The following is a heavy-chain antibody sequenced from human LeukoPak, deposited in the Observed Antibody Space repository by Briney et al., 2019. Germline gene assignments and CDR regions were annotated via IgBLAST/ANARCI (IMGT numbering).Heavy chain of an antibody. CDR1: GFTFSDHH. V-gene: IGHV3-72*01. J-gene: IGHJ4*02. D-gene: IGHD7-27*01. Sequence: AGGSLRLSCAASGFTFSDHHMDWVRQAPGEGLEWVARIRNKANRYTTEYAASVKGRSTISRDDSENSLYLQMDSLKTEDTAVYYCARSPLGIAPFDYWGQGTLVTVSS. CDR3: ARSPLGIAPFDY. CDR2: IRNKANRYTT.